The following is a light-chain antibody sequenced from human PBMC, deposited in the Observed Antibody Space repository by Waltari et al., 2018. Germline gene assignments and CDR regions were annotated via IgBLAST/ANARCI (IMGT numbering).Light chain of an antibody. CDR3: GSYRGSNIYV. J-gene: IGLJ1*01. V-gene: IGLV2-14*03. Sequence: QSALTQPASVSGSPGQSITISCTGTSRDIGAYNFVSWYQQHPGKVPRVIIYNVNERPSRISSRFSGSKSGSTASLTISGLQPDDEADYYCGSYRGSNIYVFGTGSKVTVL. CDR2: NVN. CDR1: SRDIGAYNF.